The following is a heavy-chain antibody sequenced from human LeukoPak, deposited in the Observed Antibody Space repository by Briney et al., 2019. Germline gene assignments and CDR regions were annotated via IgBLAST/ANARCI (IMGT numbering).Heavy chain of an antibody. Sequence: PSETLSLTCTVSGGSISSSSYYWGWIRQPPGKGLEWIGSIYYTRSTYYNPSLKSRVTISVDTSKNQFSLKLTSVTAADTAVYYCARGVTMIVVVIHDWYFDLWGRGTLVTVSS. CDR2: IYYTRST. J-gene: IGHJ2*01. CDR1: GGSISSSSYY. V-gene: IGHV4-39*01. D-gene: IGHD3-22*01. CDR3: ARGVTMIVVVIHDWYFDL.